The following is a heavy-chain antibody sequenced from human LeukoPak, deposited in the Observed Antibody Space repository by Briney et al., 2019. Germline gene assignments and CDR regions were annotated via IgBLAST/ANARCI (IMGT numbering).Heavy chain of an antibody. CDR2: INHSGST. CDR1: GGSFSGYY. CDR3: VRRHVVVPAANADAFDI. D-gene: IGHD2-2*01. V-gene: IGHV4-34*01. Sequence: SETLSLTCAVYGGSFSGYYWSWIRQPPGKGLEWIGEINHSGSTNYNPSLKSRVTISVDTSKNQFSLKLSSVTAADTAVYYCVRRHVVVPAANADAFDIWGQGTMVTVSS. J-gene: IGHJ3*02.